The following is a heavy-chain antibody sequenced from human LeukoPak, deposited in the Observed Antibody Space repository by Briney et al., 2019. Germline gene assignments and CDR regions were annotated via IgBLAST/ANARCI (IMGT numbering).Heavy chain of an antibody. V-gene: IGHV3-21*01. Sequence: GGSLRLSCAASGFTFSSYSMNWIRQAPGKGLEWASSISSSSSYIYYADSVKGRFTISRDNAKNSLYLQMNSLRAEDTAVFFCATVFALRYFDWLQAPFDYWGQGTLVTVSS. CDR2: ISSSSSYI. J-gene: IGHJ4*02. CDR3: ATVFALRYFDWLQAPFDY. D-gene: IGHD3-9*01. CDR1: GFTFSSYS.